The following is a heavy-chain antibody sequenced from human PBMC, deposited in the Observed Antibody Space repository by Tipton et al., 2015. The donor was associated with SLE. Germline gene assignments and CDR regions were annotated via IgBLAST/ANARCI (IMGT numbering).Heavy chain of an antibody. CDR2: IYHSGST. V-gene: IGHV4-38-2*01. CDR1: GYSISSGYY. Sequence: TLSLTCAVSGYSISSGYYWGWIRQPPGKGLEWIGSIYHSGSTYYNPSLKSRVTISVDTSKNQFSLKLSSVTAADTAVYYCARGRYSSGPFGYWGQGTLVTVSS. J-gene: IGHJ4*02. CDR3: ARGRYSSGPFGY. D-gene: IGHD6-19*01.